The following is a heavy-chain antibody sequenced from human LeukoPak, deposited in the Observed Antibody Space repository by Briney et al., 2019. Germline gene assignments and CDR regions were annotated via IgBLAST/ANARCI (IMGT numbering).Heavy chain of an antibody. J-gene: IGHJ4*02. CDR1: GFTVSSNY. CDR3: ARGMGGYGGYDY. Sequence: GGSLRLSCAASGFTVSSNYMSWVRQAPGKGLEWVSVIYSGGSSYYTDSVKGRFTISRDNSKNTVYLQMNSLRVEDTAVYYCARGMGGYGGYDYWGQGTLVTVSS. V-gene: IGHV3-66*01. D-gene: IGHD5-12*01. CDR2: IYSGGSS.